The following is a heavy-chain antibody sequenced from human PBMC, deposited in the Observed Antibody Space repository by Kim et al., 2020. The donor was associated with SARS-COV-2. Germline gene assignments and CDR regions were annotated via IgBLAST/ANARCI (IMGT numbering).Heavy chain of an antibody. Sequence: GGSLRLSCAAPGFTFSSYWMSWVRQAPGKGLEWVANIKQDGSEKYYVDSVKGRFTISRDNAKNSLYLQMSSLRAEDTAVYYCARDVLRYFDWLTTPEFDYWGQGNLVTVSS. CDR2: IKQDGSEK. V-gene: IGHV3-7*01. D-gene: IGHD3-9*01. CDR3: ARDVLRYFDWLTTPEFDY. J-gene: IGHJ4*02. CDR1: GFTFSSYW.